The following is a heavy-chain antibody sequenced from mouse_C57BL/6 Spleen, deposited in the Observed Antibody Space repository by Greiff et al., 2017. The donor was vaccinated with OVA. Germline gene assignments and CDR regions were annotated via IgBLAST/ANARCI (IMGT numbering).Heavy chain of an antibody. J-gene: IGHJ4*01. D-gene: IGHD2-2*01. CDR2: ISDGGSYT. V-gene: IGHV5-4*01. CDR1: GFTFSSYA. CDR3: AREYGYDGGAAMDY. Sequence: EVMLVESGGGLVKPGGSLKLSCAASGFTFSSYAMSWVRQTPEKRLEWVATISDGGSYTYYPDNVKGRFTISRDNAKNNLYLQMSHLKSEDTAMYYCAREYGYDGGAAMDYWGQGTSGTVSS.